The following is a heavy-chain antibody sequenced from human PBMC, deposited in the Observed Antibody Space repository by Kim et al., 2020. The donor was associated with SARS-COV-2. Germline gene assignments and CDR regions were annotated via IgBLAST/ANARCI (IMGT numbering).Heavy chain of an antibody. V-gene: IGHV4-39*01. CDR3: AGGGTIVVVPAAIHPGFDY. CDR1: GGSISSSSYY. D-gene: IGHD2-2*01. Sequence: SETLSLTCTVSGGSISSSSYYWGWIRQPPGKGLEWIGSIYYSGSTYYNPSLKSRVTISVDTSKNQFSLKLSSVTAADTAVYYCAGGGTIVVVPAAIHPGFDYRGQGTLVTVSS. CDR2: IYYSGST. J-gene: IGHJ4*02.